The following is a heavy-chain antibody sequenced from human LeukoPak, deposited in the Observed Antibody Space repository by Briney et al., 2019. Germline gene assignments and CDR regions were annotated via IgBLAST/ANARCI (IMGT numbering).Heavy chain of an antibody. J-gene: IGHJ6*02. V-gene: IGHV4-59*01. CDR3: ARSIIYYGMDV. CDR2: IYDSGST. Sequence: SETLTLTCTVSGGSISSYYGIWIPQPPEKALEWIGYIYDSGSTNYNPYLKSPVTISVDTSKNHFSLKLSSVTAADTAVYYCARSIIYYGMDVWGQGTTVTVSS. CDR1: GGSISSYY. D-gene: IGHD1-14*01.